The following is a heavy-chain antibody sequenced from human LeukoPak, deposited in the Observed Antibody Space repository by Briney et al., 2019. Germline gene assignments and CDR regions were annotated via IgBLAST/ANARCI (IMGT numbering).Heavy chain of an antibody. J-gene: IGHJ4*02. CDR3: AGSSQGHY. V-gene: IGHV4-34*01. Sequence: PLETLSLTCAVYGGSFSGYYWSWIRQPPGKGLEWIGEINHSGSTNYNPSLKSRVTISVDTSKNQFSLKLSSVTAADTAVYYCAGSSQGHYWGQGTLVTASS. D-gene: IGHD6-13*01. CDR2: INHSGST. CDR1: GGSFSGYY.